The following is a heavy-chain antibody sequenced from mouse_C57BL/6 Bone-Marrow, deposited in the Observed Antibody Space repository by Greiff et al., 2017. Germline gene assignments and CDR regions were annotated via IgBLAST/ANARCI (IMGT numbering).Heavy chain of an antibody. CDR3: ARPTMVEGWFAY. Sequence: QVQLQQSGPGLVQPSQCLSITCTASGFSLTSYGVHWVRQSPGKGLEWLGVIWSGGSTDYNAAFISRLSISKDNSKSQVVFKMNSLQADDTAIYYWARPTMVEGWFAYWGQGTLVTVSA. CDR2: IWSGGST. D-gene: IGHD2-10*01. V-gene: IGHV2-2*01. CDR1: GFSLTSYG. J-gene: IGHJ3*01.